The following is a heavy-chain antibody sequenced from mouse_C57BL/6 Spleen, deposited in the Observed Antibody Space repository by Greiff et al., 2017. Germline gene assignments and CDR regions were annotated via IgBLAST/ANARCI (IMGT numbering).Heavy chain of an antibody. Sequence: DVHLVESGGGLVKPGGSLKLSCAASGFTFSDYGMHWVRQAPEKGLEWVAYISSGSSTIYYADTVKGRFTISRDNAKNTLFLQMTSLRSEDTAMXYCARNYGSSYAFDYWGQGTTLTVSS. CDR2: ISSGSSTI. D-gene: IGHD1-1*01. CDR1: GFTFSDYG. CDR3: ARNYGSSYAFDY. J-gene: IGHJ2*01. V-gene: IGHV5-17*01.